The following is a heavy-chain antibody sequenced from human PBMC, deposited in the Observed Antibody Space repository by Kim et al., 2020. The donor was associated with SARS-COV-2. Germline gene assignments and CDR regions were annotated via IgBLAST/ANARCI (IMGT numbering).Heavy chain of an antibody. Sequence: GGSLRLSCAASGFTFSSYAMHWVRQAPGKGLEWVAVISYDGSNKYYADSVKGRFTISRDNSKNTLYLQMNSLRAEDTAVYYCARDSLGGSPPGVVKDFQHWGQGTLVTVSS. D-gene: IGHD3-3*01. CDR1: GFTFSSYA. V-gene: IGHV3-30-3*01. J-gene: IGHJ1*01. CDR2: ISYDGSNK. CDR3: ARDSLGGSPPGVVKDFQH.